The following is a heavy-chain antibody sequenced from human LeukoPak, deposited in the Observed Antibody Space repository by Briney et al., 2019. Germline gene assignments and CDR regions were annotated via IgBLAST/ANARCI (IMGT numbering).Heavy chain of an antibody. CDR3: AREGVADFDY. CDR2: IKPDGSEK. Sequence: PGGSLRLSCAASGFTFSSYWMSWVRQSPGKGLEWVANIKPDGSEKYFMDSVKGRFTISRDNAKNALYLEMNSLRAEDTAEYYCAREGVADFDYWGQGTLVTVSS. D-gene: IGHD6-19*01. CDR1: GFTFSSYW. J-gene: IGHJ4*02. V-gene: IGHV3-7*01.